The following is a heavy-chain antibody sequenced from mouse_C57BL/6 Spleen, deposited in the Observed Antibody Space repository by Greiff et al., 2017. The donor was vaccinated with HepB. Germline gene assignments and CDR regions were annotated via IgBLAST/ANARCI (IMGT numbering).Heavy chain of an antibody. D-gene: IGHD4-1*01. Sequence: EVQLQESGPGLVKPSQSLSLTCSVTGYSITSGYYWNWIRQFPGNKLEWMGYISYDGSNNYNPSLKNRISITRDTSKNQFFLKLNSVTTEDTATYYCARDPNWEGHFDYWGQGTTLTVSS. CDR3: ARDPNWEGHFDY. CDR2: ISYDGSN. CDR1: GYSITSGYY. J-gene: IGHJ2*01. V-gene: IGHV3-6*01.